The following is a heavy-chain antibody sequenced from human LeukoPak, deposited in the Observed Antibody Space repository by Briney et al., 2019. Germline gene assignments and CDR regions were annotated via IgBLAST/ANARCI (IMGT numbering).Heavy chain of an antibody. Sequence: GGSLRLSCAASGFTFSSYGMHWVRQAPGKGLEWVAVISYDGSNKYYADSVKGQFTISRDNSKNTLYLQMNSLRAEDTAVYYCAKAVSTVTTAFDYWGQGTLVTVSS. V-gene: IGHV3-30*18. CDR2: ISYDGSNK. J-gene: IGHJ4*02. D-gene: IGHD4-17*01. CDR3: AKAVSTVTTAFDY. CDR1: GFTFSSYG.